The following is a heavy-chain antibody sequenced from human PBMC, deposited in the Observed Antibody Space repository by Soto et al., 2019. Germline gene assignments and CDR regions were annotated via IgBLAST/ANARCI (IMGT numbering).Heavy chain of an antibody. D-gene: IGHD6-19*01. J-gene: IGHJ4*02. CDR3: ARVMDKAVAVNYFDY. CDR1: GGSFRGYY. Sequence: PSETQSLTCAVYGGSFRGYYWSWIRQPPGKGLEWIGEINHSGSTNYNPSLKSRVTISVDTSKNQFSLKLSSVTAADTAVYYCARVMDKAVAVNYFDYWGQGTLVTVSS. CDR2: INHSGST. V-gene: IGHV4-34*01.